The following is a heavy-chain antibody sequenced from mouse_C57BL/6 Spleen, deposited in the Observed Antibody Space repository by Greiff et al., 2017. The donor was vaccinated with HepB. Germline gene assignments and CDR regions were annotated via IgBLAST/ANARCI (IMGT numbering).Heavy chain of an antibody. V-gene: IGHV2-5*01. CDR2: IWRGGST. CDR1: GFSLTSYG. J-gene: IGHJ2*01. CDR3: AKTSGYGEFDY. D-gene: IGHD2-2*01. Sequence: VQLQQSGPGLVQPSQCLSITCTVSGFSLTSYGVHWVRQAPGKGLEWLGGIWRGGSTDYNAAFMSRLSITKDNSKSQVFFKMNSLQADDTAIYYCAKTSGYGEFDYWGQGTTLTVSS.